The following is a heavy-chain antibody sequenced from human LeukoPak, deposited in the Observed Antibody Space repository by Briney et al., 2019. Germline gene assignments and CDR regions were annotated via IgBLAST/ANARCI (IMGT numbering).Heavy chain of an antibody. Sequence: PSQTLSLTCAVSGGSISSGGYSWSWIRQPPGKGLEWIGYIYHSGSTYYNPSLKSRVTISVDRSKSQFSLKLSSVTAADTAVYYCARVVRSFYGMDVWGQGTTVTVSS. J-gene: IGHJ6*02. V-gene: IGHV4-30-2*01. CDR3: ARVVRSFYGMDV. CDR1: GGSISSGGYS. D-gene: IGHD2-8*01. CDR2: IYHSGST.